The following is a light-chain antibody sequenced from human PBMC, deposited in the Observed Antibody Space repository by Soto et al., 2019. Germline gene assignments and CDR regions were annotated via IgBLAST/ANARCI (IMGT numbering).Light chain of an antibody. Sequence: EIVLTQSPATLSLSPGERATLSCRASQSVSSYLAWYQQKPGQAPRLLIYDASNRATGIPARFSGSGSGTDFPLIISSLEPEDFAVYYCQQRSNWRLTFGGGTKVEIK. V-gene: IGKV3-11*01. CDR1: QSVSSY. CDR3: QQRSNWRLT. CDR2: DAS. J-gene: IGKJ4*01.